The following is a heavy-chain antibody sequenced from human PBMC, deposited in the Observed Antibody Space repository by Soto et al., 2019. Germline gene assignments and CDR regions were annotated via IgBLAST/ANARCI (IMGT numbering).Heavy chain of an antibody. Sequence: QVQLKESGPGLVKPSETLSLTCTVSGGASMSHFYWSWIRQPPGKALEWLGYISDSGNSNYNPSLKIRVTIPVDKSRSQFSLDLSSVTAADTAVYFCAASYYAILTGHLAFDIWGHGTMVTVSS. CDR1: GGASMSHFY. CDR3: AASYYAILTGHLAFDI. J-gene: IGHJ3*02. CDR2: ISDSGNS. V-gene: IGHV4-59*01. D-gene: IGHD3-9*01.